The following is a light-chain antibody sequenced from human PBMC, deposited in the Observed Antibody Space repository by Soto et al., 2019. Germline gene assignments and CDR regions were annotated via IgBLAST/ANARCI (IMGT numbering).Light chain of an antibody. CDR3: QQYYSYPIT. J-gene: IGKJ5*01. Sequence: DIQMTQSPTSLSASVGDRVTITCRASQSISSWLAWYQQKPGKAPKLLIYAASTLQSGVPSRFSGSGSGTDFTLTISCLQSEDFATYYCQQYYSYPITFGQGTRPE. CDR1: QSISSW. V-gene: IGKV1D-16*01. CDR2: AAS.